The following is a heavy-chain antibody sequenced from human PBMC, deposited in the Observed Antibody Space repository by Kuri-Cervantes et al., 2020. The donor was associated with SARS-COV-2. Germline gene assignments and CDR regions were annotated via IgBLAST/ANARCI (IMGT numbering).Heavy chain of an antibody. CDR3: ARARLGDWYFDL. V-gene: IGHV3-66*01. Sequence: GGSLRLSCAASGFNFRTYGLHWVRQAPGKGLEWVSIIYSGGTTYYGDSVKGRFTMSRDTSKSTVYLQMDSLRVDDTAVYYCARARLGDWYFDLWGRGTMVTVSS. CDR1: GFNFRTYG. D-gene: IGHD3-16*01. CDR2: IYSGGTT. J-gene: IGHJ2*01.